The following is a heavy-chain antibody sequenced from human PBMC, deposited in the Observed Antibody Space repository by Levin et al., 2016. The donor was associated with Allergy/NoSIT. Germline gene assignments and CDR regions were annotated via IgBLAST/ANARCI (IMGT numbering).Heavy chain of an antibody. CDR1: GFTFSSYG. CDR2: ISYDGSNK. V-gene: IGHV3-30*18. D-gene: IGHD4-11*01. Sequence: GESLKISCAASGFTFSSYGMHWVRQAPGKGLEWVAVISYDGSNKYYADSVKGRFTISRDNSKNTLYLQMNSLRAEDTAVYYCAKGMAVTLDYWGQGTLVTVSS. J-gene: IGHJ4*02. CDR3: AKGMAVTLDY.